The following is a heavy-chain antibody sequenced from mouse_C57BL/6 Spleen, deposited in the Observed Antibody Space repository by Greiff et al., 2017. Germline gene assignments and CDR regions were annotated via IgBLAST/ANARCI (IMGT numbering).Heavy chain of an antibody. Sequence: QVQLQQPGAELVRPGSSVKLSCKASGYTFTSYWMHWVKQRPIQGLEWIGNIDPSDSETHYNQKFKDKATLTVDKSSSTAYMQLSSLTSEDSAVDYCARSHYYYDWYFDVWGTGTTVTVSS. CDR2: IDPSDSET. CDR1: GYTFTSYW. V-gene: IGHV1-52*01. CDR3: ARSHYYYDWYFDV. D-gene: IGHD1-1*01. J-gene: IGHJ1*03.